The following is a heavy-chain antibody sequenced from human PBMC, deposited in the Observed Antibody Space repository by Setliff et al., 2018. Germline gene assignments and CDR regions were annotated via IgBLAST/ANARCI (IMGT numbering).Heavy chain of an antibody. CDR2: IKEDGSEK. J-gene: IGHJ4*02. D-gene: IGHD1-26*01. V-gene: IGHV3-7*03. CDR1: RFTFSNYW. Sequence: GGSLRLSCAASRFTFSNYWMSWVRQAPGKGLEWVANIKEDGSEKYYVDSVKGRFTISRDNSNNALYLQMNSLRAEDTAIYYCAKGGYSGSHYFDYWGQGTLVTVSS. CDR3: AKGGYSGSHYFDY.